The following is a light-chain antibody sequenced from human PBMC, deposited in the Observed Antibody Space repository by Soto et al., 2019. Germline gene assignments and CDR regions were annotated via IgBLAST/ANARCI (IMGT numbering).Light chain of an antibody. Sequence: QSALAQPASVSGSPGQSITISCTGTDSDVGAYDYASWYQHHPGKAPKLMIFEVSYRRPGVSDRFSGSKSGNTASLTISGLQADDEADYYCSSYSPITTLVFGGGTKVTVL. V-gene: IGLV2-14*01. CDR2: EVS. CDR3: SSYSPITTLV. J-gene: IGLJ2*01. CDR1: DSDVGAYDY.